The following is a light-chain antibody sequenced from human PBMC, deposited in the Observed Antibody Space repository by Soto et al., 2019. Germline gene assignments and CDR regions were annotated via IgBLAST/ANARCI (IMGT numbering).Light chain of an antibody. CDR1: QSVSNY. J-gene: IGKJ1*01. CDR3: QQRSNWPPVT. CDR2: DAS. Sequence: EIVLTQSPATLSLSPGKRATLSCRASQSVSNYLAWYQQKPGQAPRLLIYDASNRATGIPVRFSGSGSGTDFTLTISSLEPEDFAVYYCQQRSNWPPVTFGQGTKVEVK. V-gene: IGKV3-11*01.